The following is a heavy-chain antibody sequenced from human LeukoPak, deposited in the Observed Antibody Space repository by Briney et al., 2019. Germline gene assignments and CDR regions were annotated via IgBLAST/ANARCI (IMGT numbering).Heavy chain of an antibody. CDR3: AKDAILYYDILTGYYPDPGF. CDR2: ISSSGSTI. D-gene: IGHD3-9*01. CDR1: GFTFSSYA. Sequence: GGSLRLSCAASGFTFSSYAMSWVRQAPGKGLEWVSYISSSGSTIYYADSVKGRFTISRDNAKNSLYLQMNSLRAEDTAVYYCAKDAILYYDILTGYYPDPGFWGQGTLVTVSS. V-gene: IGHV3-48*04. J-gene: IGHJ4*02.